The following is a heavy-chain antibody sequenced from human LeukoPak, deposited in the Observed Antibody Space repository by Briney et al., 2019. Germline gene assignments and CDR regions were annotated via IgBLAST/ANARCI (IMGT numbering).Heavy chain of an antibody. CDR2: INQDGSKK. CDR3: ARAVAAADSY. Sequence: PGGSLRLSCAASGFTFGAYTINWVRQAPGKGLEWVANINQDGSKKYYVDSVKGRFTISRDNVKNSVYLQMNSLRAEDTAVYSCARAVAAADSYWGRGTLVTVSS. CDR1: GFTFGAYT. V-gene: IGHV3-7*04. J-gene: IGHJ4*02. D-gene: IGHD6-13*01.